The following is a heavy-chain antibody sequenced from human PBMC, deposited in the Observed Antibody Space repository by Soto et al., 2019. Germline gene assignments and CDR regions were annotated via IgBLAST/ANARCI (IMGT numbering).Heavy chain of an antibody. Sequence: GASVKVSCKASGGNPSNSAISWVRQAPGQGLEWMGGIIPVFGIISHAQNFQGRVTITADESTSTAYMELSSLRSEDTAVYFCAGGRIVVEGSSAYYSMDVWGQGTTVTVSS. V-gene: IGHV1-69*13. CDR1: GGNPSNSA. CDR3: AGGRIVVEGSSAYYSMDV. CDR2: IIPVFGII. D-gene: IGHD3-22*01. J-gene: IGHJ6*02.